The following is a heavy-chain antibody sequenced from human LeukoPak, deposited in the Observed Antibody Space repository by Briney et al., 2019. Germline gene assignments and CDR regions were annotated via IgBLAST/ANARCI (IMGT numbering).Heavy chain of an antibody. Sequence: SETLSLTCTVSGGSISSYYWSWIRQPAGKGLEWIGRIYTSGSTNYNPSLKSRVTMSVDTSKNQFSLKLSSVTAADTAVYYCARDIAAAGKYHYYYYMDVWGKGTTVTVSS. CDR1: GGSISSYY. CDR3: ARDIAAAGKYHYYYYMDV. V-gene: IGHV4-4*07. D-gene: IGHD6-13*01. CDR2: IYTSGST. J-gene: IGHJ6*03.